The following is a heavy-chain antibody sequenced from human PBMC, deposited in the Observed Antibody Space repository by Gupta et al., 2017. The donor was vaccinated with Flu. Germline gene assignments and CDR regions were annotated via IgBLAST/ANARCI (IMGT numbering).Heavy chain of an antibody. V-gene: IGHV1-8*01. D-gene: IGHD2-21*02. Sequence: FTSYDINWVRQATGQGLEWMGWMNPNSGNTGYAQKFQGRVTMTRNTSISTAYMELSSLRSEDTAVYYCARGLRVTAIFVYWGQGTLVTVSS. CDR1: FTSYD. CDR2: MNPNSGNT. CDR3: ARGLRVTAIFVY. J-gene: IGHJ4*02.